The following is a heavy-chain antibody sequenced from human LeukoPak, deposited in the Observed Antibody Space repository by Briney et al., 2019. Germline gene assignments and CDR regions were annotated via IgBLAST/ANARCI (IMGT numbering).Heavy chain of an antibody. CDR1: GGTFSSYA. V-gene: IGHV1-69*06. CDR2: IIPIFGTA. J-gene: IGHJ3*02. D-gene: IGHD4-17*01. Sequence: SVKVSFKASGGTFSSYAISWVRQAPGQGLEWMGGIIPIFGTANYAQKFQGRVTITADKSTSTAYMELSSLRSEDTAVYYCAREGVTTVTTGELLGIWGQGTMVTVSS. CDR3: AREGVTTVTTGELLGI.